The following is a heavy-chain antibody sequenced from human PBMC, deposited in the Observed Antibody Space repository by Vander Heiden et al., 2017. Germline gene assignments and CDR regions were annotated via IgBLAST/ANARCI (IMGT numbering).Heavy chain of an antibody. J-gene: IGHJ4*02. CDR3: AKSDDFWSGPNDY. D-gene: IGHD3-3*01. V-gene: IGHV3-23*01. CDR1: GFTFSSYA. CDR2: ISGSGGST. Sequence: EVQLLESGGGLVQPGGSLRLSCSASGFTFSSYAMSWVRQAPGKGLEWVSAISGSGGSTYYADSVKGRFTISRDNSKNTLYLQMNSLRAEDTAVYYCAKSDDFWSGPNDYWGQGTLVTVSS.